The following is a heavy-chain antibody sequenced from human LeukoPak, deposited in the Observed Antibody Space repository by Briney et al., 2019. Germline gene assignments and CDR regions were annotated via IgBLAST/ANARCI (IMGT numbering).Heavy chain of an antibody. Sequence: NPSETLSLTCTVSGDSISSYYWSWIRQPPGKGLEWIGCIYTSGGTNYIPSLKGRVTISIDTSKNQFSLKLSSVTAADSAVYYCARLTRLSTSPDRYYLDYWGQGTLVTVSS. D-gene: IGHD6-6*01. CDR1: GDSISSYY. J-gene: IGHJ4*02. V-gene: IGHV4-4*09. CDR3: ARLTRLSTSPDRYYLDY. CDR2: IYTSGGT.